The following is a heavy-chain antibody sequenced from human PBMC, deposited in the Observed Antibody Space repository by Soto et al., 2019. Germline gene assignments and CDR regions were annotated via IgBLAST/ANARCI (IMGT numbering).Heavy chain of an antibody. Sequence: QVQLVQSGPEVKKPGSSVKVSCKASGDTSSNYGVSWVRQAPGQGLEWMGGILPVFGTTTYARNFQGRITITADKSTSTVYMELTSLRSDDTATYYCARDPDEVVGTDYHYYGMDVWDQGATVTVSS. CDR2: ILPVFGTT. CDR1: GDTSSNYG. J-gene: IGHJ6*02. V-gene: IGHV1-69*06. D-gene: IGHD1-26*01. CDR3: ARDPDEVVGTDYHYYGMDV.